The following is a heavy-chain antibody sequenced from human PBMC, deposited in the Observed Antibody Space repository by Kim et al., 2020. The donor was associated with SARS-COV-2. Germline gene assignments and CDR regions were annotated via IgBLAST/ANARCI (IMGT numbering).Heavy chain of an antibody. CDR3: ALAGSLFDY. D-gene: IGHD6-13*01. CDR2: ISYDGSNK. V-gene: IGHV3-30*03. J-gene: IGHJ4*02. CDR1: GFTFSSYG. Sequence: GGSLRLSCAASGFTFSSYGMHWVRQAPGKGLEWVAVISYDGSNKYYADSVKGRFTISRDNSKNTLYLQMNSLRAEDTAVYYCALAGSLFDYWGQGTLVTVSS.